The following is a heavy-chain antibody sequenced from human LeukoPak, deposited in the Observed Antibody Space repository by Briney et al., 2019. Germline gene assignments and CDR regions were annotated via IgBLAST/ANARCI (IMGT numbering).Heavy chain of an antibody. Sequence: SETLSLTCDVYSGSFSGNYWSWIRQPPGKGLEWIGEINHSGSTNYNPSLKSRVTLSVDTSKNQVSLKLTSVSAADTAVNYCALRNGHSSSSGDYWGQGTLVTVSS. CDR3: ALRNGHSSSSGDY. CDR2: INHSGST. CDR1: SGSFSGNY. D-gene: IGHD6-6*01. J-gene: IGHJ4*02. V-gene: IGHV4-34*01.